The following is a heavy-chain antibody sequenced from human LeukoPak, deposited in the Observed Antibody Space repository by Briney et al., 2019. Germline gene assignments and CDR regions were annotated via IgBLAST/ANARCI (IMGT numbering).Heavy chain of an antibody. Sequence: GESLKISCKGSGYNFSNYWIGWVRQMPGGGLEWMALIYPGASHTRYSPSFQGQVTISADSSINTAFLQWRSLKAADTAIYYCAKLTLRWFDVWGQGTLVTVSS. CDR2: IYPGASHT. CDR3: AKLTLRWFDV. V-gene: IGHV5-51*01. D-gene: IGHD1-14*01. CDR1: GYNFSNYW. J-gene: IGHJ5*02.